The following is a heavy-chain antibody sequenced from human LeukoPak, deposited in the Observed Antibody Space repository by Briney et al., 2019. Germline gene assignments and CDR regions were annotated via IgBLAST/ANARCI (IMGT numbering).Heavy chain of an antibody. CDR1: GFTFSSYW. J-gene: IGHJ4*02. V-gene: IGHV3-74*01. CDR2: INSDGSST. D-gene: IGHD6-19*01. CDR3: ARGPYSSGWYYFDY. Sequence: GGSLRLSCAASGFTFSSYWMHWVRQAPGKGLVWDSRINSDGSSTSYADSVKGRFTISRDNAKNTLYLQMNSLRAEDTAVYYCARGPYSSGWYYFDYWGQGTLVTVSS.